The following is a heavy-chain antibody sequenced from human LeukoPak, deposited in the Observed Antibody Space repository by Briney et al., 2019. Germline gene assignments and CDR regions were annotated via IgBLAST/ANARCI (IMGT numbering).Heavy chain of an antibody. CDR3: ARVTGRIAVAGPFDY. D-gene: IGHD6-19*01. CDR1: GGSISSSGYY. Sequence: SETLSLTCSVSGGSISSSGYYWGWIRQPPGKGLEWIGSIYTSGSTNYNPSLKSRVTISVDTSKNQFSLKLSSVTAADTAVYYCARVTGRIAVAGPFDYWGQGTLVTGSS. CDR2: IYTSGST. V-gene: IGHV4-39*07. J-gene: IGHJ4*02.